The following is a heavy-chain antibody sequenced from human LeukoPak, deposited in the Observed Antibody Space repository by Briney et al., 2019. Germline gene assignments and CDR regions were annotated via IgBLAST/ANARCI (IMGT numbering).Heavy chain of an antibody. CDR2: IIPIFGAA. CDR1: GGTFSSYA. Sequence: ASVKLSCKASGGTFSSYAISWVRQAPGQGLEWMGGIIPIFGAANYAQKYPGKVTITTDESTGTDYMELSSLRSEVTAVYCCARVATVRAFDIWGQGTMVTVSS. D-gene: IGHD4-17*01. CDR3: ARVATVRAFDI. J-gene: IGHJ3*02. V-gene: IGHV1-69*05.